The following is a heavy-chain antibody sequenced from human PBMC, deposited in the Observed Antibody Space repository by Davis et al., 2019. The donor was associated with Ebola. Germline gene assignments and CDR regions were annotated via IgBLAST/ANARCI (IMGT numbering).Heavy chain of an antibody. CDR2: INQDGSEK. J-gene: IGHJ6*02. CDR3: ARVPYDILTGYHLGVYYYGVDV. CDR1: GFTFSYSW. V-gene: IGHV3-7*04. D-gene: IGHD3-9*01. Sequence: PGGSLRLSCTASGFTFSYSWMDWVRQAPGKGLEWVANINQDGSEKFYVDSVKGRFTISRDNAKNSLYLQMNSLRAEDTAVYYCARVPYDILTGYHLGVYYYGVDVWGQGTTVTVSS.